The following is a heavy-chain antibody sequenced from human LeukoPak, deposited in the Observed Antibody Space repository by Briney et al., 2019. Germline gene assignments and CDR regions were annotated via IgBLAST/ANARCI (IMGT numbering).Heavy chain of an antibody. CDR2: MNPISGNT. CDR3: ARAPLRYFDWPISPWEPDNWFDP. V-gene: IGHV1-8*01. D-gene: IGHD3-9*01. J-gene: IGHJ5*02. CDR1: GYTFTSYD. Sequence: ASVKVSCKASGYTFTSYDINWVRQATGQGLEWMGWMNPISGNTGYAQKFQGRVTMTRNTSISTAYMELSSLRSEDTAVYYCARAPLRYFDWPISPWEPDNWFDPWGQGTLVTVSS.